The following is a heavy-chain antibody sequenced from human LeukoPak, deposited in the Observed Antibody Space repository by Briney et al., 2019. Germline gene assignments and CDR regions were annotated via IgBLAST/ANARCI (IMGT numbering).Heavy chain of an antibody. CDR3: AELGITMIGGV. CDR1: GFTFSSYE. V-gene: IGHV3-48*03. Sequence: GGSLRLSCTISGFTFSSYEMNWVRQAPGKGLEWVSEISTRGSSRYYADSVKGRFTISRDNAKNSLYLQMNSLRAEDTAVYYCAELGITMIGGVWGKGTTVTISS. CDR2: ISTRGSSR. J-gene: IGHJ6*04. D-gene: IGHD3-10*02.